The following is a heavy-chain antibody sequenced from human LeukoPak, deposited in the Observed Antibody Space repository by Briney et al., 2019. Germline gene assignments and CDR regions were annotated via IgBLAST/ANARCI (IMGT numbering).Heavy chain of an antibody. CDR3: ARGGDAAMVLDY. Sequence: PGRSLRVSCAASGFTFSSYAMHWVRQAPGKGLEWVAVISYDGRNKYYADSVKGRFTISRDNSKNTLYLQMNSLRAEDTAVNYCARGGDAAMVLDYWGQGTLVTVSS. J-gene: IGHJ4*02. CDR2: ISYDGRNK. V-gene: IGHV3-30*04. D-gene: IGHD5-18*01. CDR1: GFTFSSYA.